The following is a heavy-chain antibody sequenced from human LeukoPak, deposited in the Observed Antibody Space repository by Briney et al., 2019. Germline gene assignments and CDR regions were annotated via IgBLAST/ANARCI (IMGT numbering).Heavy chain of an antibody. CDR3: ARSRPNYYGSGYYFDC. CDR1: GGSVSSGSYY. D-gene: IGHD3-10*01. J-gene: IGHJ4*02. V-gene: IGHV4-39*07. CDR2: IYYSGST. Sequence: SETLSLTCTVSGGSVSSGSYYWGWIRQPPGKGLEWIGSIYYSGSTYYNPSLKSRVTISVDTSKNQFSLKLSSVTAADTAVYYCARSRPNYYGSGYYFDCWGQGTLVTVSS.